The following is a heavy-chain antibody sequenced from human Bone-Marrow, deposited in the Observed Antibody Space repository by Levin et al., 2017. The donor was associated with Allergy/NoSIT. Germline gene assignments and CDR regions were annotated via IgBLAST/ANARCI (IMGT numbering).Heavy chain of an antibody. J-gene: IGHJ4*02. D-gene: IGHD5-24*01. CDR1: GGPISTGGFH. Sequence: SETLSLTCSLSGGPISTGGFHWSWVRQRPGTGLEWIGYIYYGGNTYYNPSLQSRLSISIYTSKNQFSLRLTSVTAADTAVYNCAREDGYVFDYWGQGTLVTVSS. CDR2: IYYGGNT. CDR3: AREDGYVFDY. V-gene: IGHV4-31*03.